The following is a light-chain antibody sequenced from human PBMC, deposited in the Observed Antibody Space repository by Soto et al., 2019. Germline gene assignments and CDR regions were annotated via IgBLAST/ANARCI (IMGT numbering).Light chain of an antibody. V-gene: IGKV3-20*01. CDR3: HQYGSSPMT. CDR1: QNFFKD. J-gene: IGKJ3*01. CDR2: CSS. Sequence: IGLNQSPGTLSFFPGGRGPLSFRARQNFFKDITWYQQEPGQALRLLIYCSSNRATGIPDRFSGSGSGTDFTLTISRLEPEDFAVYYCHQYGSSPMTFGPGTKVHIK.